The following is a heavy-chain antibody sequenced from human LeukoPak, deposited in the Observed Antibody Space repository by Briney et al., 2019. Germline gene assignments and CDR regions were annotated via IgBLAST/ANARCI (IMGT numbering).Heavy chain of an antibody. J-gene: IGHJ5*01. CDR3: ARGKYCSGGECYSVRTSYDGFDS. CDR1: GGEFYNYI. Sequence: GASVKVSCTASGGEFYNYITNWVGQARGQGLEWMGRMIPMRSLVNYAHTFQSRVQTTAEKSRRTAYMELTSLTSDDAATYYCARGKYCSGGECYSVRTSYDGFDSWGQGTVVSVSS. V-gene: IGHV1-69*02. D-gene: IGHD2-15*01. CDR2: MIPMRSLV.